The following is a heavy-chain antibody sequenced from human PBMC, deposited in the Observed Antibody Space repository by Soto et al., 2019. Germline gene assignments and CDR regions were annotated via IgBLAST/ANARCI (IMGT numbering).Heavy chain of an antibody. V-gene: IGHV4-59*01. CDR1: GGSISSYY. Sequence: SETLSLTCTVSGGSISSYYWSWIRQPPGKGLEWIGYIYYSGSTNYNPSLKSRVTISVDTSKNQFSLKLSSVTAAETAVYYCARVGDFADYYYYYYMDVWGKGTTVTVSS. J-gene: IGHJ6*03. CDR3: ARVGDFADYYYYYYMDV. CDR2: IYYSGST. D-gene: IGHD3-3*01.